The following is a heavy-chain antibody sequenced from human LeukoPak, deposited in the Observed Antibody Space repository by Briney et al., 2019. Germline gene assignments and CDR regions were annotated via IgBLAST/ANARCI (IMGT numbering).Heavy chain of an antibody. CDR2: ISYDGSNK. CDR1: GFTFSSYG. V-gene: IGHV3-30*03. J-gene: IGHJ4*02. CDR3: ARKGYDSSGLSVPFDY. D-gene: IGHD3-22*01. Sequence: GRSLRLSCAASGFTFSSYGMHWVRQAPGKGLERVAVISYDGSNKYYADSVKGRFTISRDNSKNTLYLQMNSLRAEDTAVYYCARKGYDSSGLSVPFDYWGQGTLVTVSS.